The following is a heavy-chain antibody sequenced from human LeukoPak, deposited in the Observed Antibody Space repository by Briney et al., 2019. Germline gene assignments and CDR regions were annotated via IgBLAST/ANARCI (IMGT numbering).Heavy chain of an antibody. CDR2: IYSGGST. CDR3: ARDVGETTWDY. V-gene: IGHV3-66*01. J-gene: IGHJ4*02. CDR1: GFTFRSYA. D-gene: IGHD2/OR15-2a*01. Sequence: GGSLRLSCAASGFTFRSYAMSWVRQAPGKGLEWVSVIYSGGSTYYADSVKGRFTISRDNSKNTLYLQMNSLRAEDTAVYYCARDVGETTWDYWGQGTLVTVSS.